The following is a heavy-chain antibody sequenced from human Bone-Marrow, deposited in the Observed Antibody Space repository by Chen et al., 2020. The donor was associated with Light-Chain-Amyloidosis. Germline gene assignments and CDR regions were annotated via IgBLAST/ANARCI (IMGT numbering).Heavy chain of an antibody. CDR2: IRYEGSNK. D-gene: IGHD3-9*01. CDR1: GFTFSRHG. J-gene: IGHJ6*02. Sequence: QVQLVESGGGVVQPGRSLRPSCAASGFTFSRHGMHWVRQAPGKGLEWVAVIRYEGSNKYYADYVKGRFTISRDNSKNTLYLQMNSLRAEDTAVYYCARDFTGYFDWLVNGFYGMDVWGQGTTVTVSS. V-gene: IGHV3-33*01. CDR3: ARDFTGYFDWLVNGFYGMDV.